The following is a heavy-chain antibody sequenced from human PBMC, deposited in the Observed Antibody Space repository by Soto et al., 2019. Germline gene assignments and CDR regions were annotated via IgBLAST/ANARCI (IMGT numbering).Heavy chain of an antibody. D-gene: IGHD2-2*01. CDR3: AKRDCISTSCRSYYYGMDV. Sequence: QVQLVESGGGVGQPGRSLRLSCAASGFTFSSYGMHWVRQAPGKGLEWVAVISYDGSNKYYADSVKDRFTISRDNSKNTLYLQMNSLRADDTAVYYCAKRDCISTSCRSYYYGMDVWGQGTTVTVSS. CDR2: ISYDGSNK. CDR1: GFTFSSYG. J-gene: IGHJ6*02. V-gene: IGHV3-30*18.